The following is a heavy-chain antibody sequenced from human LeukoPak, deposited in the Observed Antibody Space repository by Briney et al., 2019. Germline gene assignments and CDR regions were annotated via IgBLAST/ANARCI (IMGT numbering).Heavy chain of an antibody. J-gene: IGHJ3*02. D-gene: IGHD1-26*01. CDR1: GFTFSSYW. CDR3: AKDRVVGTTRGAFDI. V-gene: IGHV3-7*03. CDR2: IKQDGSEK. Sequence: GGSLRLSCAASGFTFSSYWMSWVRQAPGKGLEWVANIKQDGSEKYYVDSVKGRFTISRDNAKNSLYLQMNSLRAEDTAVYYCAKDRVVGTTRGAFDIWGQGTMVTVSS.